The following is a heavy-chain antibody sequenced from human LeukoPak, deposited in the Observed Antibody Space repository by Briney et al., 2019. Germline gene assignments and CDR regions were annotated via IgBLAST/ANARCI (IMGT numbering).Heavy chain of an antibody. CDR2: ISTDGSVT. V-gene: IGHV3-74*01. CDR1: GFTFSTYW. J-gene: IGHJ3*02. Sequence: GGSLRLSCAASGFTFSTYWMHWVRRAPGKGLVWVSRISTDGSVTSYADSVKGRFTISRDNAKNTMYLQMSSLRAEDTAVYYCVKGGRWVGATVWSDIWGQGTMVTVSS. CDR3: VKGGRWVGATVWSDI. D-gene: IGHD1-26*01.